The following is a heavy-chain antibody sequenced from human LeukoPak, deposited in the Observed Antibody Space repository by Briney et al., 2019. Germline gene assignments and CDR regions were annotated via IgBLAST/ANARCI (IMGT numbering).Heavy chain of an antibody. V-gene: IGHV4-4*09. CDR2: IHSNGYT. Sequence: SETLSLTCTVSGGSISGYYWSWIRQPPGQGLEWIAYIHSNGYTNYNPSLKSRVTISVDTSKNQFSLKVTSVTAADTAMYYCTKREGPMSGSYDYFDPWGQGTQVTVS. CDR1: GGSISGYY. CDR3: TKREGPMSGSYDYFDP. J-gene: IGHJ5*02. D-gene: IGHD1-26*01.